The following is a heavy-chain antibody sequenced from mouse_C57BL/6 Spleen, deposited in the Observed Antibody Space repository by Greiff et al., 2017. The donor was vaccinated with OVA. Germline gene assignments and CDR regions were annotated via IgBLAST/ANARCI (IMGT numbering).Heavy chain of an antibody. J-gene: IGHJ4*01. CDR1: GYTFTDYN. CDR2: INPNNGGT. D-gene: IGHD2-1*01. CDR3: ARGAYGNYDYYYAMDY. Sequence: VQLQQSGPELVKPGASVKIPCKASGYTFTDYNMDWVKQSHGKSLEWIGDINPNNGGTIYNQKFKGKATLTVDKSSSTAYMELRSLTSEDTAVYYCARGAYGNYDYYYAMDYWGQGTSVTVSS. V-gene: IGHV1-18*01.